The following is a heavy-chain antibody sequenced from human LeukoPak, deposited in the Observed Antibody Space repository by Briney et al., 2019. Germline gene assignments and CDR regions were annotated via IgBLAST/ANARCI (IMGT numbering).Heavy chain of an antibody. CDR3: ARGPTVPSAYFDY. Sequence: PSETLPLTCTVSGGSISSGGYYWSWIRQHPGKGLEWIGYIYYSGSTYYNPSLKSRVTISVDTSKNQFSLKLSSVTAADTAVYYCARGPTVPSAYFDYWGQGTLVTVSS. V-gene: IGHV4-31*03. CDR2: IYYSGST. CDR1: GGSISSGGYY. J-gene: IGHJ4*02. D-gene: IGHD4-11*01.